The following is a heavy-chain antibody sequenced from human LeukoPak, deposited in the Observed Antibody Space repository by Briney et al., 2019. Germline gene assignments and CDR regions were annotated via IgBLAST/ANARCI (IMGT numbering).Heavy chain of an antibody. CDR2: INHSGST. CDR1: GGSFSGYY. J-gene: IGHJ4*02. CDR3: ARGLRRIAAAGS. V-gene: IGHV4-34*01. Sequence: PSETLSLTCAVYGGSFSGYYWSWIRQPPGKGLEWIGEINHSGSTNYNPSLKSRVIISVDTSKNQFSLKLSSVTAADTAVYYCARGLRRIAAAGSWGQGTLVTVSS. D-gene: IGHD6-13*01.